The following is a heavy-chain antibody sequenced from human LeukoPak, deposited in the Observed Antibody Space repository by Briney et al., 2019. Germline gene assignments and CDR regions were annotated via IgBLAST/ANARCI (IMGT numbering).Heavy chain of an antibody. CDR3: ASSHDYGDYVRWFDP. CDR1: GGTFSSYA. D-gene: IGHD4-17*01. Sequence: ASVKVSCKASGGTFSSYAISWVRQAPGQGLEWMGGIIPIFGTANYAQKFQGRVTITADKSTSTAYMELSSLRSEDTAVYYCASSHDYGDYVRWFDPWGQGTLSPSP. V-gene: IGHV1-69*06. J-gene: IGHJ5*02. CDR2: IIPIFGTA.